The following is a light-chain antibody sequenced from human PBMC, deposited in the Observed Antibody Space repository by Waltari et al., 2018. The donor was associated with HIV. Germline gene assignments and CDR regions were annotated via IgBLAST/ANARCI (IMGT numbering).Light chain of an antibody. CDR1: NSDIGTYDY. Sequence: QSALTQPPSASGSPGQSVTLSCTGTNSDIGTYDYVSWYQQHPGKAPKLVISEVTKRPSGVSDRFSGSKSGNTAFLTVSGLQAEDDADYYCSSFANRDGFYVLFGGGTILTVL. CDR2: EVT. J-gene: IGLJ2*01. V-gene: IGLV2-8*01. CDR3: SSFANRDGFYVL.